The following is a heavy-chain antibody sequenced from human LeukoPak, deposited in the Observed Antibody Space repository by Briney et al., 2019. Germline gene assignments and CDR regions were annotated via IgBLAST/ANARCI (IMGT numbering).Heavy chain of an antibody. CDR3: ARDRDPFLVWFGKLYTLVDY. CDR2: IDANNGNT. V-gene: IGHV1-18*01. J-gene: IGHJ4*02. D-gene: IGHD3-10*01. Sequence: EASVKVSCKASGYTITSYGISWVRQAPGQGLEWMGWIDANNGNTNYAQKFQGRVTMTTDTSTSSAYMELRSLRSDDTAVYFCARDRDPFLVWFGKLYTLVDYWGQGTLVTVSS. CDR1: GYTITSYG.